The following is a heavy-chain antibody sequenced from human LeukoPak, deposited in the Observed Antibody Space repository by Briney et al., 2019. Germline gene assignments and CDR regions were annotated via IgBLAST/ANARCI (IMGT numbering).Heavy chain of an antibody. J-gene: IGHJ4*02. CDR2: IYHSGST. Sequence: SETLSLTCAVSGYSISSGYYWGWIRQPPGKGLEWIGSIYHSGSTYYNPSLKSRVTISVDTSKNQFSLKLSSVTAADTAVYYCARGRGGIAAAAPWYWGQGTLVTVSS. V-gene: IGHV4-38-2*01. CDR1: GYSISSGYY. D-gene: IGHD6-13*01. CDR3: ARGRGGIAAAAPWY.